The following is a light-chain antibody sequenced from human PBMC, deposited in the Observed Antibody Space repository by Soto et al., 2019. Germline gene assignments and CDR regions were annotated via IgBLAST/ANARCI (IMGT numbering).Light chain of an antibody. CDR2: AAS. Sequence: EIVMTQSPATLSVSPGERATHSCRASQSIGSNLAWYLQKPGQAPRLLIYAASIRATDFPARFSGSGSGTEFTLTISGLQSEDIATYYCQQYDNLRLTFGGGTKVDIK. J-gene: IGKJ4*01. CDR3: QQYDNLRLT. V-gene: IGKV3-15*01. CDR1: QSIGSN.